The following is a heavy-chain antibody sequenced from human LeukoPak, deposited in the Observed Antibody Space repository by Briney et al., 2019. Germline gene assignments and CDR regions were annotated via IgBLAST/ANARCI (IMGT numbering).Heavy chain of an antibody. Sequence: ASETLSLTCTVSDGSITSGIYYWGWIRQPPGKGLEWIGNIYFGGSTYYNPSLKSRVTISVDSSKNQFSLKVGSVTAADTAVYYCARLLVTLGKNWFDPWGQGTLVTVSS. V-gene: IGHV4-39*01. D-gene: IGHD2-21*02. CDR2: IYFGGST. CDR1: DGSITSGIYY. J-gene: IGHJ5*02. CDR3: ARLLVTLGKNWFDP.